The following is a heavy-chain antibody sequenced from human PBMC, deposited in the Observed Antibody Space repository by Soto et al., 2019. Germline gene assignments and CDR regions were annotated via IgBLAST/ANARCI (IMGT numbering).Heavy chain of an antibody. CDR3: ARSCYYYSSSYRALDGIDV. J-gene: IGHJ6*02. CDR2: IYYSGST. CDR1: GGSISSSSYY. Sequence: PSETLSLTCTVSGGSISSSSYYWGWIRQPPGKGLEWIGSIYYSGSTYYNPSLKSRVTISVDTSRNQFSLKLSSVTAADTAVYYCARSCYYYSSSYRALDGIDVWGQGTTVTVSS. D-gene: IGHD3-22*01. V-gene: IGHV4-39*07.